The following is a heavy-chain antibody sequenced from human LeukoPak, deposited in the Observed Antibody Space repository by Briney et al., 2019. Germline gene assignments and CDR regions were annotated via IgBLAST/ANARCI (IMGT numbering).Heavy chain of an antibody. CDR2: IYYSGST. D-gene: IGHD3-10*01. Sequence: PSETLSITCTVSGGSISSGGYSWSWIRQHPGKGLEWIGYIYYSGSTYYNPSLKSRVTISVDTSKNQFSLKLSSVTAADTAVYYCARDRLVRGVPDYYYYGMDVWGQGTTVTVSS. V-gene: IGHV4-31*03. CDR3: ARDRLVRGVPDYYYYGMDV. CDR1: GGSISSGGYS. J-gene: IGHJ6*02.